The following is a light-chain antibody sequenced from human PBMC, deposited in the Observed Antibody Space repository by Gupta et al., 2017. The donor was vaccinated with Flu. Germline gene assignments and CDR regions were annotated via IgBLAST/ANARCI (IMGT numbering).Light chain of an antibody. CDR2: ANN. Sequence: STSNIGAGYDVHWYQQISGRAPKLLIYANNNRPSGVPDRFSGSQSGTSASLAITGLQAEDEADYYCQSYDSSGYYVFGTGTTVTVL. CDR3: QSYDSSGYYV. V-gene: IGLV1-40*01. J-gene: IGLJ1*01. CDR1: TSNIGAGYD.